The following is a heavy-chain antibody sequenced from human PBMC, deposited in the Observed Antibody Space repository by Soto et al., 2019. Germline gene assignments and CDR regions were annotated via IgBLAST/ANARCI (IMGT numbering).Heavy chain of an antibody. Sequence: ASVKVSCKASGFTFTSSAMQWVRQARGQRLEWIGWIVVGSGNTNYAQKFQERVTITRDMSTSTAYMELSSLRSEDTAVYYCAADPVYYDSSGSYDYWGQGTLVTVSS. CDR2: IVVGSGNT. D-gene: IGHD3-22*01. CDR1: GFTFTSSA. CDR3: AADPVYYDSSGSYDY. V-gene: IGHV1-58*02. J-gene: IGHJ4*02.